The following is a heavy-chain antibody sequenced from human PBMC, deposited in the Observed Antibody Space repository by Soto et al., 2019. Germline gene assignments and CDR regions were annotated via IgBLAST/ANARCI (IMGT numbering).Heavy chain of an antibody. J-gene: IGHJ4*02. CDR1: GFTFRTYD. CDR3: AKVSISKSSAVTFGS. CDR2: VSYDASYQ. V-gene: IGHV3-30*18. D-gene: IGHD2-15*01. Sequence: QVQLVESGGGMVQPGKSLRLSCAVSGFTFRTYDMHWVRQAPGRGLEWVAVVSYDASYQNYVDSVKGRFTVSRDNSKNTLFLQMNSLRPEDTAVYYCAKVSISKSSAVTFGSWGRGTLVTVSS.